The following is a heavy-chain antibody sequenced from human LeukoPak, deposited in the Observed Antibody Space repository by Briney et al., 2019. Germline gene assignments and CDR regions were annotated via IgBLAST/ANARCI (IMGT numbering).Heavy chain of an antibody. CDR3: ARGRFGELLYRFYYYYGMDV. J-gene: IGHJ6*02. Sequence: PSETLSLTCSVSGGSVSSGGYYWSWIRQPPGKGLECIGYFYYSGSTNYNPSLKSRVTISVDTSKNQFSLKLSSVTAADTAVYYCARGRFGELLYRFYYYYGMDVWGQGTTVTVSS. D-gene: IGHD3-10*01. V-gene: IGHV4-61*08. CDR2: FYYSGST. CDR1: GGSVSSGGYY.